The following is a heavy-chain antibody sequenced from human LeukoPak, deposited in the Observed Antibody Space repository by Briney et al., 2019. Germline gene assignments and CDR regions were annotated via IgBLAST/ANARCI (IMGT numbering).Heavy chain of an antibody. CDR2: INHSGST. CDR3: ARENYYDSSGYPIPFDY. Sequence: PSVTLSLTCAVYGGSFSGYYWSWIRQPPGKGLEWIGEINHSGSTNYNPSLKSRVTISVDTSKNQFSLKLSSVTAADTAVYYCARENYYDSSGYPIPFDYWGQGTLVTVSS. J-gene: IGHJ4*02. V-gene: IGHV4-34*01. D-gene: IGHD3-22*01. CDR1: GGSFSGYY.